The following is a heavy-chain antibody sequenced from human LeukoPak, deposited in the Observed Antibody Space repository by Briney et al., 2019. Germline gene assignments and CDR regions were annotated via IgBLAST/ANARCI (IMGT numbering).Heavy chain of an antibody. V-gene: IGHV3-53*01. CDR2: IYSDGST. D-gene: IGHD3-22*01. J-gene: IGHJ4*02. CDR3: ARLGFDSSGYHYYFDS. Sequence: GGSLRLSCAVSGFTVSSNYMSWVRQAPGKGLEWVSVIYSDGSTYYADSLKGRFTISRDNAKNSLYLQMNSLRAEDTAVYYCARLGFDSSGYHYYFDSWGQGTLVTVSS. CDR1: GFTVSSNY.